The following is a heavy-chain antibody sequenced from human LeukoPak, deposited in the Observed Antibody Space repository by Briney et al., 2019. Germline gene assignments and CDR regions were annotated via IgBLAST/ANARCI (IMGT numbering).Heavy chain of an antibody. CDR1: GGSLSSSSYY. CDR3: ATSPGIAAAGTGYYYYYYMDV. D-gene: IGHD6-13*01. J-gene: IGHJ6*03. V-gene: IGHV4-39*07. Sequence: SETLSLTCSVSGGSLSSSSYYWGWLRQPPGTGLEWIGSIYYSGSTYYNPSLKSRVTISVDTSKNQFSLKLSSVTAADTAVYYCATSPGIAAAGTGYYYYYYMDVWGKGTTVTISS. CDR2: IYYSGST.